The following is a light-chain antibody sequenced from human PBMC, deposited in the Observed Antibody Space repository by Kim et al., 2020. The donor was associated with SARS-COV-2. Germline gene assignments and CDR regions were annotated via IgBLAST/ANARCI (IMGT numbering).Light chain of an antibody. CDR2: VYSDGRH. CDR3: QTWGSGIGV. J-gene: IGLJ2*01. V-gene: IGLV4-69*01. Sequence: ASVKLTCTRSSGRSNYAIAWLQQQPGKGPRYLMRVYSDGRHTKGDGIPDRFSGSSSGSEYSLTISSLQSEDEADYYCQTWGSGIGVFGGGTQLTVL. CDR1: SGRSNYA.